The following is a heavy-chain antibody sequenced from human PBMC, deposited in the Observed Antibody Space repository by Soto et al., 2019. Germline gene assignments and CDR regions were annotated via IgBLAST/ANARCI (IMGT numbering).Heavy chain of an antibody. V-gene: IGHV3-30*18. CDR1: GFTFSSYG. J-gene: IGHJ4*02. Sequence: PGGSLRLSCAASGFTFSSYGMHWVRQAPGKGLERVAVISYDGSNKYYADSVKGQFTNSRDNSKNTLYLQMNSLRAEDTAVYYCAKGGLPAAITSYFDYWGQGTLVTVSS. CDR3: AKGGLPAAITSYFDY. D-gene: IGHD2-2*01. CDR2: ISYDGSNK.